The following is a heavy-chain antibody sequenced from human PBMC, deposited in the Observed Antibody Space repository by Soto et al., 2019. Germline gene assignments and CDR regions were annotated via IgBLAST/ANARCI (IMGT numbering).Heavy chain of an antibody. CDR1: GYSFTSYG. V-gene: IGHV1-18*01. D-gene: IGHD4-17*01. CDR2: ISANNGNT. J-gene: IGHJ4*02. Sequence: QVQLVQSGAEVKKPGASVKVSCKASGYSFTSYGISWVRQAPGQGLEWMGWISANNGNTNYAQKRQGRVTMTIDTSTSTANMELRSLRSDDTAVYYCARDYGPQKLDYWGQGTLVTVSS. CDR3: ARDYGPQKLDY.